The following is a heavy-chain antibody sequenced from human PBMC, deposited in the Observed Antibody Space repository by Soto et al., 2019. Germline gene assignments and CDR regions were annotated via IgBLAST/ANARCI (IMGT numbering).Heavy chain of an antibody. D-gene: IGHD5-12*01. Sequence: QVQLVESGGGVVQPGRSLRLSCAASGFTFSSYGMHWVHQAPGKGLEWVAVISYDGSNKYYADSVKGRFTISRDNSKNTLYLQMNSLRAEDTAVYYCAKGQIKATRKSYYYYYMDVWGKGTTVTVSS. J-gene: IGHJ6*03. CDR1: GFTFSSYG. V-gene: IGHV3-30*18. CDR2: ISYDGSNK. CDR3: AKGQIKATRKSYYYYYMDV.